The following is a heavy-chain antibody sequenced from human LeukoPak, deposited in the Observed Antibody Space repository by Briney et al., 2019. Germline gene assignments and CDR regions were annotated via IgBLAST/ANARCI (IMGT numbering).Heavy chain of an antibody. V-gene: IGHV1-18*01. CDR3: ARGLRGYYDTGGYTWDAFDI. CDR1: GYTFTSYG. D-gene: IGHD3-22*01. J-gene: IGHJ3*02. Sequence: ASVTVSCKASGYTFTSYGVTWVRQAPGQGLDWMGWISPYNCNTNYEQNLQGGVTMTTDTSTRKAYMEQRSLRSDDTAVYYWARGLRGYYDTGGYTWDAFDIWGQGKMVTVSS. CDR2: ISPYNCNT.